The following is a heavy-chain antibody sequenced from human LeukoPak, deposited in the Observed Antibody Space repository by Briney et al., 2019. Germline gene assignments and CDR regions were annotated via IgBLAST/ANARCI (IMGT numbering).Heavy chain of an antibody. V-gene: IGHV4-39*01. J-gene: IGHJ6*03. CDR1: GGSISSSSYF. CDR3: ARQLYVSGSYYAPMDV. CDR2: VHHSGST. D-gene: IGHD3-10*01. Sequence: PSETLSLTCSVSGGSISSSSYFWGWIRQPPGKGLEWIASVHHSGSTYYNPSLKSRLTISVDTSKNQFSLKMSAVTAADTAVYFCARQLYVSGSYYAPMDVWGKGTTVTISS.